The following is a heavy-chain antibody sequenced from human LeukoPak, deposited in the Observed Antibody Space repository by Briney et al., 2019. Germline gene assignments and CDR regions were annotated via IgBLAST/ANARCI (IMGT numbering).Heavy chain of an antibody. CDR3: AREYYYGSGSHNDY. CDR1: GYTFTGYY. V-gene: IGHV1-2*06. Sequence: ASVKVSCKASGYTFTGYYMHWVRQAPEQGLEWMGRINPNSGGTNYAQKFQGRVTMTRDTSISTAYMELSRLRSDDTAVYYCAREYYYGSGSHNDYWGQGTLVTVSS. J-gene: IGHJ4*02. CDR2: INPNSGGT. D-gene: IGHD3-10*01.